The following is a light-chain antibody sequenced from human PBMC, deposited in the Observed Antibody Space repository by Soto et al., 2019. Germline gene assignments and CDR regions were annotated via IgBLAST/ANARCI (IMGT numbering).Light chain of an antibody. CDR2: GAS. Sequence: EIVMTQSPATLSVSPGERATLSCRASQSVSSNLAWYQQKPGQAPNLLIYGASTRATGIPARFSGSGSGTEFTLTISSLQSKDFAVYYCQQYNNWPPTFGGGTKVEIK. CDR3: QQYNNWPPT. V-gene: IGKV3-15*01. CDR1: QSVSSN. J-gene: IGKJ4*01.